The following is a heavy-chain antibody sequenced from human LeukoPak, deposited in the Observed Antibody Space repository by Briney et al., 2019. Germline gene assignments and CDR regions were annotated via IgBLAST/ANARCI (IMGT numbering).Heavy chain of an antibody. Sequence: SETLSLTCTVSGGSISSYYWSCIRQPPGKGLEWIGYIYYSGSTNYNPSLKSRVTISVDTSKNQFSLKLSSVTAADTAVYYCARGHQHDAFDIWGQGTMVTVSS. J-gene: IGHJ3*02. CDR3: ARGHQHDAFDI. CDR2: IYYSGST. D-gene: IGHD6-13*01. V-gene: IGHV4-59*08. CDR1: GGSISSYY.